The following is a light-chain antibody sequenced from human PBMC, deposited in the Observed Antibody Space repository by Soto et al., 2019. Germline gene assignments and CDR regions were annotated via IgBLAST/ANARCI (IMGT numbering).Light chain of an antibody. V-gene: IGLV2-14*01. CDR2: EVS. Sequence: QSVLTQPASVSGSPGQSIAISCTGTSSDVGAYDCVSWYRHHPGKAPKLVIYEVSNRPSGVSNRFSGSKSGNTASLTISGLQAEDEADYSCCSCTSSSTWVFGEGTQLTVL. CDR1: SSDVGAYDC. J-gene: IGLJ3*02. CDR3: CSCTSSSTWV.